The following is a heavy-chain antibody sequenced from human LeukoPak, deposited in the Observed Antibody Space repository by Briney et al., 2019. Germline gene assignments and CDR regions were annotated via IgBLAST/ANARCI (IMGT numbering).Heavy chain of an antibody. CDR1: GGSISSYY. J-gene: IGHJ4*02. Sequence: TSETLSLTCTVSGGSISSYYWSWIRQSPGKGLEWIGYIYYSGSTNYNPSLKSRFTISVDTSKNQLSLQLSSLTAEDTAVYYCARTGIVGATSDYWGQGPVVTVSS. V-gene: IGHV4-59*12. D-gene: IGHD1-26*01. CDR3: ARTGIVGATSDY. CDR2: IYYSGST.